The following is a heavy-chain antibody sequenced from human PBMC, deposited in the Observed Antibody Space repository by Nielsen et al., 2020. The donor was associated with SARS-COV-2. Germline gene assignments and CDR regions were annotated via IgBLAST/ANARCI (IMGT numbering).Heavy chain of an antibody. J-gene: IGHJ3*02. CDR3: ARETYYDILTGYPLGAFDI. D-gene: IGHD3-9*01. CDR2: IKQDGSEK. V-gene: IGHV3-7*01. CDR1: GFTFSSYW. Sequence: GESLKISCAASGFTFSSYWMSWVRQAPGKGLEWVANIKQDGSEKYYVDSVKGRFTISRDNAKNSLYLQMNSLRAEDTAVYYCARETYYDILTGYPLGAFDIWGQGTMVTVSS.